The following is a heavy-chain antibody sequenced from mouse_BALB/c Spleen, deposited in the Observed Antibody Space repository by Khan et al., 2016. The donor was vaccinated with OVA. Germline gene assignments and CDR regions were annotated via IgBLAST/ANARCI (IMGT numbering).Heavy chain of an antibody. CDR1: GYTFTGYT. CDR3: VRDGAYHGDEGWFAY. D-gene: IGHD2-14*01. Sequence: QVQLKQSGAELARPGVSVKISCKASGYTFTGYTFHWVKESPGLSLEWIGVISPSYGYTTYNQKFKDKATLTTDKSSTTAYMQLSSLTSDDSAVYNCVRDGAYHGDEGWFAYWGQGTLVTVSA. V-gene: IGHV1-4*01. J-gene: IGHJ3*01. CDR2: ISPSYGYT.